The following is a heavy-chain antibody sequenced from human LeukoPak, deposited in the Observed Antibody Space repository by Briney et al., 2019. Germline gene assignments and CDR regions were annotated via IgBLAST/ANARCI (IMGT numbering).Heavy chain of an antibody. D-gene: IGHD4-17*01. CDR1: GFTFSSYG. Sequence: EPGGSLRLSCAASGFTFSSYGMHWVRQAPGKGLEWVAVIWYDGSNKYYVDSVKGRFTISRDNSKNTLYLQMNSLRAEDTAVYYCARGTHMTTVTVALGYWGQGTLVTVSS. V-gene: IGHV3-33*01. J-gene: IGHJ4*02. CDR3: ARGTHMTTVTVALGY. CDR2: IWYDGSNK.